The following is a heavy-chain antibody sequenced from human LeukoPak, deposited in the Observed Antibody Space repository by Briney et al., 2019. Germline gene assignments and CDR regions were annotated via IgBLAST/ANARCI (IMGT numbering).Heavy chain of an antibody. J-gene: IGHJ5*02. CDR1: GASISSYY. CDR3: AGDVDTAMDT. CDR2: IHYSGDT. D-gene: IGHD5-18*01. Sequence: SETLSLTCTVSGASISSYYWTWIRQPPGKGLEWIGYIHYSGDTKCNPSLKSRVTISVDTSKNQVSLQLNSVTAADTAVYYCAGDVDTAMDTWGQGTLVTVSS. V-gene: IGHV4-59*12.